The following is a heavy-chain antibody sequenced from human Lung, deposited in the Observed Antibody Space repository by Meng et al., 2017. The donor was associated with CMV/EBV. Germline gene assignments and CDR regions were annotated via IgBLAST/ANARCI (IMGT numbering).Heavy chain of an antibody. CDR2: IWYDGSNK. V-gene: IGHV3-33*06. CDR1: GFTFSSYG. Sequence: GGSXRLXCAASGFTFSSYGMHWVRQAPGKGLEWVAVIWYDGSNKYYADSVKGRFTISRDNSKNTLYLQMNSLRAEDTAVYYCAKDLTIFGVVPTPPFDYWXQGTLVTVSS. CDR3: AKDLTIFGVVPTPPFDY. D-gene: IGHD3-3*01. J-gene: IGHJ4*02.